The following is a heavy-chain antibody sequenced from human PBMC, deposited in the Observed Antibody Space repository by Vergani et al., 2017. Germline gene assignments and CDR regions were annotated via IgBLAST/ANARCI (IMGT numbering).Heavy chain of an antibody. CDR1: GDSISSGYS. CDR3: ARHGGSGNYYHLFDS. D-gene: IGHD3-3*01. CDR2: IDHSGTT. Sequence: QVQLQESGPGLVKPSETLSLTCGVSGDSISSGYSWGWIRQPPRKGLEWIGSIDHSGTTSYNASLKSRVTISVDTSKNQFSLQLRSVTAADTAVYYCARHGGSGNYYHLFDSWGQGTLVIVSS. V-gene: IGHV4-38-2*01. J-gene: IGHJ4*02.